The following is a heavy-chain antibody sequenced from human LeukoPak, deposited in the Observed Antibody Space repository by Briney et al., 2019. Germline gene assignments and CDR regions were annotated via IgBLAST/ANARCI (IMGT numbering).Heavy chain of an antibody. J-gene: IGHJ3*02. CDR3: AKGGYCSSTSCSPGAFDI. CDR1: GFTFSSYA. CDR2: VRFDGRET. Sequence: GGSLRLSCAASGFTFSSYAMSWVRQAPGKGLEWLAFVRFDGRETFYADSVQGRFTISRDNSKNTLYLQMNSLRAEDTAVYYCAKGGYCSSTSCSPGAFDIWGQGTMVTVSS. V-gene: IGHV3-30*02. D-gene: IGHD2-2*01.